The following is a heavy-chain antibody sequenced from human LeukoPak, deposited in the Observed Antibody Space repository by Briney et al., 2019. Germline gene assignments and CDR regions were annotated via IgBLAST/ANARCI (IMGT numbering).Heavy chain of an antibody. J-gene: IGHJ6*02. CDR2: IYYSGST. CDR1: GGSISSYY. Sequence: SETLSLTCTVFGGSISSYYWSWIRQPPGKGLEWIGYIYYSGSTNYNPSLKSRVTISVDTSKNQFSLKLSSVTAADTAVYYCARDSSSKSGYYYYGMDVWGQGTTVTVSS. D-gene: IGHD6-13*01. V-gene: IGHV4-59*01. CDR3: ARDSSSKSGYYYYGMDV.